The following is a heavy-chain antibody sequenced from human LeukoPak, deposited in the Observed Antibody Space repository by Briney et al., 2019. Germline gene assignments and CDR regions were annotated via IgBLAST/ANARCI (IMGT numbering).Heavy chain of an antibody. D-gene: IGHD2-2*02. CDR3: AKSSEHCSNSSCYNYYYYLDV. CDR1: GFTFTKYV. V-gene: IGHV3-23*01. CDR2: ISGSGDST. J-gene: IGHJ6*03. Sequence: GGSLRLSCAASGFTFTKYVMSWVRQAPGKGLEWVAGISGSGDSTYYADSVKGRFSISRDNSRNTLYLQMNSLTGEDTAVYYCAKSSEHCSNSSCYNYYYYLDVWGTGTSVTVSS.